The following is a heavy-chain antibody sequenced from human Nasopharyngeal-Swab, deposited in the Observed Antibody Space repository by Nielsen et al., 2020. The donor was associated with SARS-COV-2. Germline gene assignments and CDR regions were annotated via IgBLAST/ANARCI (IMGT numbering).Heavy chain of an antibody. J-gene: IGHJ3*01. CDR2: IDPSDSYT. CDR3: ARQIGDYGFDAFDV. D-gene: IGHD4-17*01. V-gene: IGHV5-10-1*01. CDR1: GYTFTNNW. Sequence: GESLKISCQGSGYTFTNNWITWVRQMPGKGLEWTGRIDPSDSYTYYSPSFQGHVIISADKSINTAYMQWSSLKAPDTAMYYCARQIGDYGFDAFDVWGQGTMVTVSS.